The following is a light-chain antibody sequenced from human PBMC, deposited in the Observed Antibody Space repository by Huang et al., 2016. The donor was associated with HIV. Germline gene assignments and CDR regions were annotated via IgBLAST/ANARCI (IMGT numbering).Light chain of an antibody. CDR1: QRIGVN. V-gene: IGKV3-15*01. CDR3: QQYDKWPGT. J-gene: IGKJ2*01. Sequence: EVMMTQSPATLSVSLGDKASLSCRASQRIGVNLAWYQQKPGQAPTLPIYGASDRATGISARFSGGGSGTDFTLTIGSLQSEDSAVYFCQQYDKWPGTFGQGTRLQI. CDR2: GAS.